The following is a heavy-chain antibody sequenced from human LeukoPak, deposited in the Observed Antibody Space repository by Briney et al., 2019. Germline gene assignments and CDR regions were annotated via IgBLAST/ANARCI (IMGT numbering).Heavy chain of an antibody. CDR3: ARGRPTEWELIAVTAKIAFDI. D-gene: IGHD6-19*01. J-gene: IGHJ3*02. Sequence: KSSETLSLTCAVYGGSFSGYYWSWIRQPPGKGLEWIGEINHSGSTNYNPSLKSRVTISVDTSKNQFSLKLSSVTAADTAVYYCARGRPTEWELIAVTAKIAFDIWGQGTMVTVSS. CDR2: INHSGST. CDR1: GGSFSGYY. V-gene: IGHV4-34*01.